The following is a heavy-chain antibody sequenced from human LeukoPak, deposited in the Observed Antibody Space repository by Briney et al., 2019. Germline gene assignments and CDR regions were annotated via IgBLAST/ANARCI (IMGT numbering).Heavy chain of an antibody. V-gene: IGHV3-23*01. CDR1: GFTFSSYA. CDR2: ISGSGGST. D-gene: IGHD2-15*01. J-gene: IGHJ5*02. CDR3: AKTWSVVVAATPFGP. Sequence: GGSLRLSCAASGFTFSSYAMSWVRQAPGKGLEWVSAISGSGGSTYYADSVKGRFTISRDNSKNTLYLQMNSLRAEDTAVYYCAKTWSVVVAATPFGPWGQGTLVTVSS.